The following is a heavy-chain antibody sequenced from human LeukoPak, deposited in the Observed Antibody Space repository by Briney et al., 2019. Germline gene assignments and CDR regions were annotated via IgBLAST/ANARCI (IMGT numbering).Heavy chain of an antibody. CDR2: IYYSGST. V-gene: IGHV4-59*01. CDR3: ARETKYSYGIYYFDY. CDR1: GGSISSYC. D-gene: IGHD5-18*01. J-gene: IGHJ4*02. Sequence: SETLSLTCTVSGGSISSYCWSWIRQPPGKGLEWIGYIYYSGSTNYNPSLKSRVTISVDTSKNQFSLKLSSVTAADTAVYYCARETKYSYGIYYFDYWGQGTLVTVSS.